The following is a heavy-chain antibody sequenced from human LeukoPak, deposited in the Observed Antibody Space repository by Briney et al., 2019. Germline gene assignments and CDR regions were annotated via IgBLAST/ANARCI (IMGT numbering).Heavy chain of an antibody. J-gene: IGHJ3*02. Sequence: GGSLRLSCAASGFTFSSYAMHWVRQAPGKGLEWVAVISYDGSNKYYADSVKGRFTISRDNSKNTLYLQMNSLRAEDTAVYYCAKEASYYSDAFDIWGQGTMVTVSS. V-gene: IGHV3-30-3*01. CDR1: GFTFSSYA. CDR3: AKEASYYSDAFDI. D-gene: IGHD1-26*01. CDR2: ISYDGSNK.